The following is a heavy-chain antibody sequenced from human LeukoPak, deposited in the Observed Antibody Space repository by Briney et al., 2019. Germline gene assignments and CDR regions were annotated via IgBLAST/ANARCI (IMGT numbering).Heavy chain of an antibody. CDR3: ATVSVRYSYGYRYYYGMDV. J-gene: IGHJ6*02. CDR2: FDPEDGET. CDR1: GYTLTELS. D-gene: IGHD5-18*01. Sequence: ASVTVSCKVSGYTLTELSMHWVRQAPGKGLEWMGGFDPEDGETIYAQKFQGRVTMTEDTSTDTAYMDLSSLRSEDTAVYYCATVSVRYSYGYRYYYGMDVWGQGTTVTVSS. V-gene: IGHV1-24*01.